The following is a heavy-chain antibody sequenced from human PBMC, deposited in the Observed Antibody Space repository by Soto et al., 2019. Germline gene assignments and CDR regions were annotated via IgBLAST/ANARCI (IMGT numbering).Heavy chain of an antibody. CDR2: IFHRGSI. J-gene: IGHJ4*01. CDR3: ARGSYLHQFLGY. CDR1: GGSISSENW. V-gene: IGHV4-4*02. Sequence: SETLSLTCAVSGGSISSENWWSWVRQPPGKGLEWIGEIFHRGSINYSPSLKSRVTISVDKSNNQFSLRLSSVTAADTAVYYCARGSYLHQFLGYWGHGTLVTVSS. D-gene: IGHD3-22*01.